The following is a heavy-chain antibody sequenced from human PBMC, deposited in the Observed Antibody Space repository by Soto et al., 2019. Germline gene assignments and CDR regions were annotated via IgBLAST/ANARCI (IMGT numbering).Heavy chain of an antibody. CDR2: ISYDGSNK. CDR1: GFTFSSYA. D-gene: IGHD2-2*01. Sequence: QVQLVESGGGVVQPGRSLRLSCAASGFTFSSYAMNWVRQAPGKGLEWVALISYDGSNKYYADSVKSRFTISRDSSKNTLYLQMNSLRDADTAFYYCGRCSSTSCHLGSDYWGQGTLVTVSS. V-gene: IGHV3-30-3*01. J-gene: IGHJ4*02. CDR3: GRCSSTSCHLGSDY.